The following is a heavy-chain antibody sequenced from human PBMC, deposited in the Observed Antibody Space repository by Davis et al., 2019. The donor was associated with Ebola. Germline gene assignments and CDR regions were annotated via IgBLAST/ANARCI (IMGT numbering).Heavy chain of an antibody. D-gene: IGHD2-15*01. CDR1: GFTFSDYY. Sequence: PGGSLRLSCAASGFTFSDYYMSWIRQAPGKGLEWVSYISSSGSTIYYADSVKGRFTISRDNAKNTLYLQMNSLRAEDTAVYYCARRQAAATRYYYYYGMDVWGQGTTVTVSS. CDR2: ISSSGSTI. CDR3: ARRQAAATRYYYYYGMDV. J-gene: IGHJ6*02. V-gene: IGHV3-11*04.